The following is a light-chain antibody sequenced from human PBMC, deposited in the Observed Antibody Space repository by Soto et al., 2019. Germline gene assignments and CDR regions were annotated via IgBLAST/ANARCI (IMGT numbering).Light chain of an antibody. CDR1: SRDVGGYNY. CDR2: DVS. J-gene: IGLJ2*01. CDR3: SSYSSSSTPLV. V-gene: IGLV2-14*01. Sequence: QSALTQPASVSGPPGQSITISCTGTSRDVGGYNYVSWYQQHPGKAPKLMIYDVSHRPSGVSNRFSGSKSGNTASLTISGLQAEDEAAYYCSSYSSSSTPLVFGGGTKLTVL.